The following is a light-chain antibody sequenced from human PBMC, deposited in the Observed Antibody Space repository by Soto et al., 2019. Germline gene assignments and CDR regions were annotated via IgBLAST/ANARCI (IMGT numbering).Light chain of an antibody. CDR1: KSVSSNF. J-gene: IGKJ2*01. V-gene: IGKV3-20*01. Sequence: DIVLTQSPGTLSLSPGERATLSCRSSKSVSSNFLAWYQQKPGQAPRILIFGASSRATGIPDRFSGSGSGTGFALTISRLEPEDFAVYYCQQYGGSSYTFGQGTKLEIK. CDR3: QQYGGSSYT. CDR2: GAS.